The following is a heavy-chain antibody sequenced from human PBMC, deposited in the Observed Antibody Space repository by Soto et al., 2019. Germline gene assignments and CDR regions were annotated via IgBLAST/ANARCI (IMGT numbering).Heavy chain of an antibody. CDR1: GFTFSNFV. D-gene: IGHD6-19*01. J-gene: IGHJ4*02. CDR2: ISGSGEST. Sequence: GGSLRLSCAASGFTFSNFVMSWVRQAPGKGLEWVSGISGSGESTYYADSVKGRFTISRDNSKNTLYVQMNSLRAEDTAIYYCAKGIRQWQHDFWGQGTLVTVSS. V-gene: IGHV3-23*01. CDR3: AKGIRQWQHDF.